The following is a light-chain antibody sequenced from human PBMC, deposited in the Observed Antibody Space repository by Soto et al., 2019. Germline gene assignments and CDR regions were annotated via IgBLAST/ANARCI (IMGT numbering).Light chain of an antibody. V-gene: IGKV1-17*01. CDR2: AAS. CDR3: LQHNSYPLT. CDR1: QGIRNY. J-gene: IGKJ4*01. Sequence: QMTQSPSSLSASVGDRVTITCRASQGIRNYLGWYQQKPGKAPNLLIYAASSLQSGVPSRFSGSRSGTEFTLTISSLQPEDFATYYCLQHNSYPLTFGGGTKVDI.